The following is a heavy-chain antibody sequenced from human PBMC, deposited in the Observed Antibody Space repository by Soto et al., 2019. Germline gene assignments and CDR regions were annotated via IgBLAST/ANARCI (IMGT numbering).Heavy chain of an antibody. CDR1: GFTFRNYA. J-gene: IGHJ4*02. CDR2: LTASGGRT. Sequence: GGSLRLSCAASGFTFRNYAMGWVRQAPGKGLQWVSTLTASGGRTFYADSVKGRFTISRDNSKNTLYLQINSLRVEDTAVYYCAKEGLGRTAGNSPTFDYWGQGSLVTVSS. V-gene: IGHV3-23*01. CDR3: AKEGLGRTAGNSPTFDY. D-gene: IGHD1-1*01.